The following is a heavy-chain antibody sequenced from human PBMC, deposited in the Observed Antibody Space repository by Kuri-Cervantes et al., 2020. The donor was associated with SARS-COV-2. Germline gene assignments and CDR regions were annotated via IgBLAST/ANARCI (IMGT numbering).Heavy chain of an antibody. Sequence: GSLRLSRAVYGGSFSGYYWSWIRQPPGKGLEWIGEINHSGSTNYNPSLKSRVTISVDTSKNQFSLKLSSVTAADTAVYYCARTNRGRYYYYYGMDVWGQGTTVTVSS. V-gene: IGHV4-34*01. CDR1: GGSFSGYY. CDR3: ARTNRGRYYYYYGMDV. CDR2: INHSGST. D-gene: IGHD3-10*01. J-gene: IGHJ6*02.